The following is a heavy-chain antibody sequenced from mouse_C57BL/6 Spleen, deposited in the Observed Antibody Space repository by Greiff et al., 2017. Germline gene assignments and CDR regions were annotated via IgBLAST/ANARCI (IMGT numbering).Heavy chain of an antibody. CDR1: GYSITSGYY. V-gene: IGHV3-6*01. CDR2: ISYDGSN. CDR3: AREDYAMDY. Sequence: EVQLQESGPGLVKPSQSLSLTCSVTGYSITSGYYWNWIRQFPGNKLEWMGYISYDGSNNYNPSLKNRISITRDTSKNQFFLKLNSVTTEVTATYYCAREDYAMDYWGQGTSVTVSS. J-gene: IGHJ4*01.